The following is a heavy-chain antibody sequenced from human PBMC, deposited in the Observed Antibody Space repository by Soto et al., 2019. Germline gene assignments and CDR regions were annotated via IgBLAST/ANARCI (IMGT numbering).Heavy chain of an antibody. CDR3: ARNPTVTDYYYYYYYMDV. J-gene: IGHJ6*03. Sequence: GGSLRLSCAASGFTFSSYGMHWVRQAPGKGLEWVAVIWYDGSNKYYADSVKGRFTISRDNSKNTLYLQMNSLRAEDTAVYYCARNPTVTDYYYYYYYMDVWGKGTTVTVSS. CDR2: IWYDGSNK. CDR1: GFTFSSYG. D-gene: IGHD4-17*01. V-gene: IGHV3-33*01.